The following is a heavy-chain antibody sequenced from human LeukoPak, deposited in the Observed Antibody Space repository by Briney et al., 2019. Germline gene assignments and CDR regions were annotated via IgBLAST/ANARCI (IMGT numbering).Heavy chain of an antibody. CDR2: IRYDGSNK. Sequence: GGSLRLSCAASGFTFSSYGMHWVRQAPGKGLEWVAFIRYDGSNKYYADSVKGRFTISRDNSKNTLYLQMNSLRAEDTVVYYCAKDGRYSSSWVSWFDPWGQGTLVTVSS. V-gene: IGHV3-30*02. D-gene: IGHD6-13*01. J-gene: IGHJ5*02. CDR1: GFTFSSYG. CDR3: AKDGRYSSSWVSWFDP.